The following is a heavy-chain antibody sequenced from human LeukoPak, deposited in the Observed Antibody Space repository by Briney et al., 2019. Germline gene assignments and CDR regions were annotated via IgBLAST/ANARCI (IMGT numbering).Heavy chain of an antibody. CDR2: ISWNSGSI. CDR3: AKDIGYCSSTSCYAYAFDI. CDR1: GFTFSSYA. J-gene: IGHJ3*02. V-gene: IGHV3-9*01. D-gene: IGHD2-2*01. Sequence: TGGSLRLSCAASGFTFSSYAMSWVRQAPGKGLEWVSGISWNSGSIGYADSVKGRFTISRDNAKNSLYLQMNSLRAEDTALYYCAKDIGYCSSTSCYAYAFDIWGQGTMVTVSS.